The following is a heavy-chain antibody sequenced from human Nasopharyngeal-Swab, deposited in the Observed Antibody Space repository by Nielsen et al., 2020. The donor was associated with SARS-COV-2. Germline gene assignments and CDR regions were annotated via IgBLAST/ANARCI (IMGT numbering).Heavy chain of an antibody. D-gene: IGHD2-2*01. CDR3: AWIGFDLLLWNFYYYMDV. CDR2: IFSNDER. CDR1: GFSLTNRRMG. Sequence: SGPTLVKPTETLTLTCTVSGFSLTNRRMGVSWIRQPPGKALEWLAHIFSNDERFYSTSLKSRLTISKDTSKSQVFLTMTNMDPVDTATYYCAWIGFDLLLWNFYYYMDVWGKGTTVTVSS. J-gene: IGHJ6*03. V-gene: IGHV2-26*01.